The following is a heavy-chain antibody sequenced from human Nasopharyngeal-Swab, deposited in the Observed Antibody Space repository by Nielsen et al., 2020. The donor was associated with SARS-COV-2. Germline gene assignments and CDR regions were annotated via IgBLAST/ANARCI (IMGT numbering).Heavy chain of an antibody. Sequence: ASVQVSCKTSGYTFSNYYMHWVRQAPGQGLEWMGVINLSGDSTDSAQRFQGRVTMTRDTSTSTAYMELNSLRSEDTAVYYCVRGGGNGDYPFQYDYPFQYWGQGTLVTVSS. CDR2: INLSGDST. CDR1: GYTFSNYY. CDR3: VRGGGNGDYPFQYDYPFQY. V-gene: IGHV1-46*01. J-gene: IGHJ1*01. D-gene: IGHD4-17*01.